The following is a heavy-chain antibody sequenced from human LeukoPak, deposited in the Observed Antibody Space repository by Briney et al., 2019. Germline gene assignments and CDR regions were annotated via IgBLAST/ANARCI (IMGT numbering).Heavy chain of an antibody. CDR2: ISNSGGST. V-gene: IGHV3-23*01. CDR3: AKGRGIVVVPAAHFDY. D-gene: IGHD2-2*01. CDR1: AFTFSSYT. J-gene: IGHJ4*02. Sequence: GGSLRLSCAASAFTFSSYTMSWVRQAPGKGLEWVSAISNSGGSTYYADSVKGRFTISRDNSKNTLYLQMNSLRAEDTAVYYCAKGRGIVVVPAAHFDYWGQGTLVTVSS.